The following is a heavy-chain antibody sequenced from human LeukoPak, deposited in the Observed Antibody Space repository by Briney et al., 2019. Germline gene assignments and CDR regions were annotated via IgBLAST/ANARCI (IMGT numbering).Heavy chain of an antibody. CDR1: GFTFSDYY. V-gene: IGHV3-11*04. CDR3: ARIVGATPQYYFDY. J-gene: IGHJ4*02. CDR2: ISSSGSTI. Sequence: PGGSLRLSCAASGFTFSDYYMSWIRQAPGKGLEWASYISSSGSTIYYADSVKGRFTISRDNAKNSLYLQMNSLRAEDTAVYYCARIVGATPQYYFDYWGQGTLVTVSS. D-gene: IGHD1-26*01.